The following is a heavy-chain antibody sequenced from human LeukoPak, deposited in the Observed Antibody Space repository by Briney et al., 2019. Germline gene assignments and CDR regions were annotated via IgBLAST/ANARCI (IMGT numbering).Heavy chain of an antibody. CDR2: IYTSGST. D-gene: IGHD3-22*01. CDR3: ARGYYDSSGPTLPFDY. J-gene: IGHJ4*02. CDR1: GGSISSGSYY. V-gene: IGHV4-61*02. Sequence: SETLSLTCTVSGGSISSGSYYWSWIRQPAGKGLEWIGRIYTSGSTNYNPSLKSRVTISVDTSKNQFSLKLSSVTAADTAVYYCARGYYDSSGPTLPFDYWGQGTLVTVSS.